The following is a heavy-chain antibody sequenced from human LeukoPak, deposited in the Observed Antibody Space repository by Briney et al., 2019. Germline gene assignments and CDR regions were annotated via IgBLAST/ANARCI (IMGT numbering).Heavy chain of an antibody. CDR3: ARGTVASIYYYDSSGYYGAFDI. Sequence: GGSLRLSCAASGFTFSSYSMNWVRQAPGKGLEWVSSISSSSSYIYYADSVKGRFTISRDNAKNSLYLQMNSLRAEDTAVYYCARGTVASIYYYDSSGYYGAFDIWGQGTMVTVSS. J-gene: IGHJ3*02. CDR1: GFTFSSYS. CDR2: ISSSSSYI. V-gene: IGHV3-21*01. D-gene: IGHD3-22*01.